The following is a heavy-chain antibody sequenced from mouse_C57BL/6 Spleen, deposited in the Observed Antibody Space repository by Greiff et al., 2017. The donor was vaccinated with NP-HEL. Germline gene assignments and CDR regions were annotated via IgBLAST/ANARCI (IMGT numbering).Heavy chain of an antibody. Sequence: QVQLKQSGPGLVQPSQSLSITCTVSGFSLTSYGVHWVRQSPGKGLEWLGVIWSGGSTDYNAAFISRLSISKDNSKSQVFFKMNSLQADDTAIYYCASSIYDGYYDYAMDYWGQGTSVTVSS. CDR1: GFSLTSYG. CDR2: IWSGGST. D-gene: IGHD2-3*01. CDR3: ASSIYDGYYDYAMDY. V-gene: IGHV2-2*01. J-gene: IGHJ4*01.